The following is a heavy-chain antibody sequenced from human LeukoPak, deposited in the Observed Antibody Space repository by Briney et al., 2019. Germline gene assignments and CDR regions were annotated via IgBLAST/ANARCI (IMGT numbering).Heavy chain of an antibody. CDR3: ARQPRGYDYVWGSYRSNWFDP. Sequence: SETLSLTCTVSGGSISSSSYYWGWIRQPPGKGLEWIGSIYYSGSTYYNPSLKSRVTISVDTSKNQFSLKLSSVTAADTAVYYCARQPRGYDYVWGSYRSNWFDPWGQGTLVTVSS. CDR2: IYYSGST. D-gene: IGHD3-16*02. J-gene: IGHJ5*02. V-gene: IGHV4-39*01. CDR1: GGSISSSSYY.